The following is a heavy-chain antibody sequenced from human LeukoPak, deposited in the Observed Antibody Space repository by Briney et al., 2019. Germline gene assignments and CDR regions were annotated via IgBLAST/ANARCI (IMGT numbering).Heavy chain of an antibody. CDR3: ARDPAYGYSSSWYRGIIGSPDWYFDL. CDR1: GGSISSYY. V-gene: IGHV4-59*01. CDR2: IYYSGST. J-gene: IGHJ2*01. Sequence: SETLSLTCTVSGGSISSYYWSWIRQPPGKGLEWIGYIYYSGSTNYNPSLKSRVTISVDTSKNQFSLKLSSVTAADTAVYYCARDPAYGYSSSWYRGIIGSPDWYFDLWGRGTLVTVSS. D-gene: IGHD6-13*01.